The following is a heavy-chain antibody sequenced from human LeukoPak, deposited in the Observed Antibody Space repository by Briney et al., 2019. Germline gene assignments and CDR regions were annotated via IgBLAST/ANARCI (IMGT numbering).Heavy chain of an antibody. D-gene: IGHD3-16*01. CDR3: GKRWAGPYGWGSSVDY. J-gene: IGHJ4*02. Sequence: GGSLRLSCAASGFTFDDYAMHWVRQAPGKGLEWVSGISWNSGSIGYADSVKGRFTISRDNAKNSLYLQMNSLRAEDKALYYLGKRWAGPYGWGSSVDYWGQGTLVTVSS. CDR1: GFTFDDYA. CDR2: ISWNSGSI. V-gene: IGHV3-9*01.